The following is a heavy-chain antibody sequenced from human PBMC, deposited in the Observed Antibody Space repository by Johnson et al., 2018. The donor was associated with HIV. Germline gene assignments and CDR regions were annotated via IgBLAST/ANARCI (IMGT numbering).Heavy chain of an antibody. CDR2: IKRKIEGEAT. J-gene: IGHJ3*02. CDR3: TTAIVIDAFDI. V-gene: IGHV3-15*01. CDR1: GFTFSNVW. D-gene: IGHD3-16*02. Sequence: VQLVDSGGGLVQPGGSLRLSCAASGFTFSNVWMSWVRQAPGKGLEWVGRIKRKIEGEATDYAAPVKGRFTISRDDSKNTLFLQMSSLKTDDTAVYYCTTAIVIDAFDIWGQGTMVTVSS.